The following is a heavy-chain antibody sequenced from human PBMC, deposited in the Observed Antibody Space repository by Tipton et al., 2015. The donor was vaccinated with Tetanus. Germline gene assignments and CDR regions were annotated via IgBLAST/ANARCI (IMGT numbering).Heavy chain of an antibody. CDR1: GFTFSSYA. CDR3: AKDPDRGDAFDI. D-gene: IGHD3-16*01. Sequence: SLRLSCAASGFTFSSYAMSWVRQAPGKGLEWVSVIYSGGSSTYYADSVKGRFTISRDNSKNTLYLQMNSLRAEDTAVYYCAKDPDRGDAFDIWGQGTMVTVSS. V-gene: IGHV3-23*03. CDR2: IYSGGSST. J-gene: IGHJ3*02.